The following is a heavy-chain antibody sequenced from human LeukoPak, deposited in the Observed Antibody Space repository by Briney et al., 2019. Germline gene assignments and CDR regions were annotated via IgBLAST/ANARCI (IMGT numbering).Heavy chain of an antibody. CDR1: GFTFSSYG. V-gene: IGHV3-53*04. D-gene: IGHD1-14*01. J-gene: IGHJ4*02. Sequence: GGSLRLSCAASGFTFSSYGMHWVRQAPGRGLEWVSVIYNDGRTFYADSVKGRFTMSRHNSQNTLFLQMDSLRAEDTAVYYCARVPLHPTISHFDYWGQGTLVTVSS. CDR2: IYNDGRT. CDR3: ARVPLHPTISHFDY.